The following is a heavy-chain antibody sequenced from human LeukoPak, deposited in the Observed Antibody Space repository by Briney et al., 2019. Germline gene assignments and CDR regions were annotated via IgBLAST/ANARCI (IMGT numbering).Heavy chain of an antibody. D-gene: IGHD6-19*01. V-gene: IGHV1-18*01. CDR2: ISANNGNT. Sequence: ASVKVSCKASGYSFTSYGIIWVRQAPGQGLEWMGWISANNGNTKYAQKLQGRVSMTTDTSTRTAYMELRSLRSDDTAVYYCVRDIVVAGVRFGPWGQGTLVTVSS. CDR1: GYSFTSYG. CDR3: VRDIVVAGVRFGP. J-gene: IGHJ5*02.